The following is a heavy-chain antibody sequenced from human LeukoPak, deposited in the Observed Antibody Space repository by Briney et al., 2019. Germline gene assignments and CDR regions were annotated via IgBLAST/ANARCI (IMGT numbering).Heavy chain of an antibody. CDR2: ISSSSSYI. Sequence: GGSLRLSCAASGFTFSSYSMNWVRQAPGKGLEWVSSISSSSSYIYYADSVKGRFTISRDNAKNSLYLQMNSLRAKDTAVYYCARDSTVILFDYWGQGTLVTVSS. CDR1: GFTFSSYS. D-gene: IGHD4-17*01. J-gene: IGHJ4*02. CDR3: ARDSTVILFDY. V-gene: IGHV3-21*01.